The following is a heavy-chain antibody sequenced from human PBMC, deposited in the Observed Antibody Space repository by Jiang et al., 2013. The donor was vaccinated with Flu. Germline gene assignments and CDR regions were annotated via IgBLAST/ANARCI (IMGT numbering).Heavy chain of an antibody. CDR2: ISSSSDYI. J-gene: IGHJ5*02. V-gene: IGHV3-21*01. D-gene: IGHD3-10*01. CDR3: AREDGAWFDP. CDR1: FTFSSNN. Sequence: FTFSSNNMNWVRQAPGKGLEWVSFISSSSDYIYYADSVKGRFTISRDNAKNSLYLQMNSLRAEDTAVYYCAREDGAWFDPWGQGTLVTVSS.